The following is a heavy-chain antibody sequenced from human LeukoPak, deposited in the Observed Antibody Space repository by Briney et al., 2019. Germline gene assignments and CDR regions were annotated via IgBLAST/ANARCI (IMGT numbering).Heavy chain of an antibody. Sequence: GGSLRLSCAASGFTFSGYTINWVRQAPGKGLEWVSSISSSANYIYYADSVKGRFTISRDNAKNSLYLQMNSLRAEDTAVYYCARGFYDYGGSLIDYWGQGTLVTVSS. J-gene: IGHJ4*02. D-gene: IGHD4-23*01. CDR1: GFTFSGYT. V-gene: IGHV3-21*01. CDR3: ARGFYDYGGSLIDY. CDR2: ISSSANYI.